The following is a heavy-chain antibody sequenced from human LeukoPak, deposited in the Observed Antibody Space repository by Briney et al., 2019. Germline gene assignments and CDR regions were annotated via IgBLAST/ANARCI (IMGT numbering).Heavy chain of an antibody. D-gene: IGHD3-22*01. CDR3: ATEGTMIVVVKENWFDP. V-gene: IGHV4-39*01. CDR2: IYYSGST. J-gene: IGHJ5*02. Sequence: SETLSLTCTISGGSISSSSYYWGWIRQPPGKGLEWIGSIYYSGSTYYNPSLKSRVTISVDTSKNQFSLKLSSVTAADTAVYYCATEGTMIVVVKENWFDPWGQGILVTVSS. CDR1: GGSISSSSYY.